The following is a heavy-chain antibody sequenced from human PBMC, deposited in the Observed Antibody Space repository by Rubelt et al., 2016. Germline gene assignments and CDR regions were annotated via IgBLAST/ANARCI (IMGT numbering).Heavy chain of an antibody. CDR3: ATDYLGY. CDR2: IYRGGST. J-gene: IGHJ4*02. Sequence: EVQLVESGGGLVQPGGSLRVSCAASGFTVSSNYMTWVRQAPGKGLEWVSVIYRGGSTDYADSVKGRFTISRDNSRNTLYLQMNSLRAEDTAVYYCATDYLGYWGQGTLVTVSS. CDR1: GFTVSSNY. V-gene: IGHV3-66*01.